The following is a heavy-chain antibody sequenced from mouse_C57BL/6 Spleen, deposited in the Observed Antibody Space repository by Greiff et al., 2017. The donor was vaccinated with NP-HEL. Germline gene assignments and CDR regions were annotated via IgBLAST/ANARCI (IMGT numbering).Heavy chain of an antibody. V-gene: IGHV1-69*01. J-gene: IGHJ2*01. Sequence: VQLQQSGAELVMPGASVKLSCKASGYTFTSYWMHWVKQRPGQGLEWIGEIDPSDSYTNYNQKFKGKSTLTVDKSSSTAYMQLSSLTSEDSAVYYCASGYYVNYWGQGTTLTVSS. CDR2: IDPSDSYT. D-gene: IGHD1-1*02. CDR1: GYTFTSYW. CDR3: ASGYYVNY.